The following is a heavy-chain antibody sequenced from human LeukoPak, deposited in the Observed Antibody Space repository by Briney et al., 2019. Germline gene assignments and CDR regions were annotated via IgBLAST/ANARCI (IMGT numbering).Heavy chain of an antibody. Sequence: PGGSLRLSRAASGFSLSDYYVSWLRQAPGKGLEWVSYIKSGSTIIFYADSVKGRFSVSRDNANNSVHLQMTSLRDDDTAVYYCARVHNTVHWGQGVQVTVSS. CDR2: IKSGSTII. V-gene: IGHV3-11*04. D-gene: IGHD4-11*01. CDR3: ARVHNTVH. CDR1: GFSLSDYY. J-gene: IGHJ4*02.